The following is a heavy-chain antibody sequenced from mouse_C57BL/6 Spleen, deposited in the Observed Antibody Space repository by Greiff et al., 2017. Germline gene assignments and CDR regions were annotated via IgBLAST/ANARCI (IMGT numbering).Heavy chain of an antibody. D-gene: IGHD6-1*01. Sequence: QVQLQESGAELARPGASVKLSCKASGYTFTSYGISWVKQRTGQGLDWIGEIYPRSGNTYYNEKLKGKATLTADKSSSTAYMELRSLTSEDSAVYFCAQGMRESAGDYWGQGTSVTVSS. CDR2: IYPRSGNT. J-gene: IGHJ4*01. V-gene: IGHV1-81*01. CDR3: AQGMRESAGDY. CDR1: GYTFTSYG.